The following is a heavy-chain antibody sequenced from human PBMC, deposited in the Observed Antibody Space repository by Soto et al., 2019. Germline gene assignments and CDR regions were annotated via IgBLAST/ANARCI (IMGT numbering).Heavy chain of an antibody. V-gene: IGHV1-18*01. D-gene: IGHD6-19*01. Sequence: ASVKVSCKASGYTFTSYGISWVRQAPGQGLEWMGWISAYNGNTNYAQKLQGRVTMTTDTSTSTAYMELRSLRSDVTAVYYCAIDSVAGVFDYWGQGTLVTVSS. J-gene: IGHJ4*02. CDR3: AIDSVAGVFDY. CDR2: ISAYNGNT. CDR1: GYTFTSYG.